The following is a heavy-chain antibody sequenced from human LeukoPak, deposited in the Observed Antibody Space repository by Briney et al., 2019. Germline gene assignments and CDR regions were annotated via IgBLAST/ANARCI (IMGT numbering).Heavy chain of an antibody. Sequence: GGSLRLSCAASGFTFSSYAMSWVRRAPGKGLEWVSAISGSGGSTYYADSVKGRFTISRDNSKNTLYLQMNSLRAEDTAVYYCAKHPAAMDGGYYYYYGMDVWGKGTTVTVSP. CDR3: AKHPAAMDGGYYYYYGMDV. J-gene: IGHJ6*04. CDR2: ISGSGGST. CDR1: GFTFSSYA. D-gene: IGHD2-2*01. V-gene: IGHV3-23*01.